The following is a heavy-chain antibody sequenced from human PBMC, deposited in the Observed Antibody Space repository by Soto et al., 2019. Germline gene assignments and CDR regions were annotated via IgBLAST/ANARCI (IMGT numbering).Heavy chain of an antibody. D-gene: IGHD1-1*01. CDR3: VRDGTKTLRDWFDP. CDR2: IYATGTT. V-gene: IGHV4-4*07. J-gene: IGHJ5*02. CDR1: GASISGYY. Sequence: SETLSLTCSVSGASISGYYWSWIRKSAGKGLEWIGRIYATGTTDYNPSLKSRVMMSVDTSKKQFSLRLRSVTAADTAVYYCVRDGTKTLRDWFDPWGQGISVTVSS.